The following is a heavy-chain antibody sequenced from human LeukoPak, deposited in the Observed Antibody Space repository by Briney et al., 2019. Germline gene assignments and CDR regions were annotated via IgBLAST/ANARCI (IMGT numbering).Heavy chain of an antibody. CDR3: AILNPLGYCSGGSCYSDYMDV. V-gene: IGHV5-51*01. J-gene: IGHJ6*03. CDR1: GYSFTSYW. Sequence: GESLKISCKGSGYSFTSYWIGWVRQMPGKDLEWMGIIYPGDSDTRYSPSFQGQVTISADKSISTAYLQWSSLKASDTAMYYCAILNPLGYCSGGSCYSDYMDVWGKGTTVTVSS. D-gene: IGHD2-15*01. CDR2: IYPGDSDT.